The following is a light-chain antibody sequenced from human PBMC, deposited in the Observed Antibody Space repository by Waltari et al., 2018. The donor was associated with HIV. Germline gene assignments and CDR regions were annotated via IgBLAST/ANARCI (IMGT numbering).Light chain of an antibody. Sequence: DIQVTQSPSSLSASVGGRVTITCRASQDISNYLAWVQQKPGKAPKYLIYAASSLQSGVPSKFSGSGSGTDFTLTISSLQPEDFATYYCQQYNIYPLTFGGGTKVEIK. CDR2: AAS. V-gene: IGKV1-16*02. CDR1: QDISNY. J-gene: IGKJ4*01. CDR3: QQYNIYPLT.